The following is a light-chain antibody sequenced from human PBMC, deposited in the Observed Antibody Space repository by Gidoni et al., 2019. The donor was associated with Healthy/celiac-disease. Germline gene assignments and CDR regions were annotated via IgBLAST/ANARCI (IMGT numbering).Light chain of an antibody. J-gene: IGKJ2*01. CDR3: QQRSNWPSYT. V-gene: IGKV3-11*01. Sequence: EIVLTQSPATLSLSPGERATLSFRASQSVSSYLAWYHQKPGQAPRLLIYDASNRATGIPARFSGSGSGTDFTLTISSLEPEDFAVDYCQQRSNWPSYTFGQGTKLEIK. CDR2: DAS. CDR1: QSVSSY.